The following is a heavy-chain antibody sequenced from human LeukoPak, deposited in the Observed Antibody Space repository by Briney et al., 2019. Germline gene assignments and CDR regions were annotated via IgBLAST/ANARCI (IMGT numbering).Heavy chain of an antibody. J-gene: IGHJ4*02. CDR3: VRRGGFGGLPQGLDY. CDR2: ISSSGSTI. D-gene: IGHD3-10*01. V-gene: IGHV3-48*03. CDR1: GFTFSSYE. Sequence: QPGGTLRLSCGASGFTFSSYEMNWVRQGPGKGLEWISYISSSGSTIYYADSVKGRFTISRDNAKNSLYLPMNSLRSEDTAIYYCVRRGGFGGLPQGLDYWGQGTLVTVPS.